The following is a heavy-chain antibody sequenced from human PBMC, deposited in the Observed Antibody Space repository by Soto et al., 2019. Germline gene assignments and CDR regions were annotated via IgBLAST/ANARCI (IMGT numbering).Heavy chain of an antibody. J-gene: IGHJ4*02. CDR1: GFTFSSYG. Sequence: PGGSLRLSCAASGFTFSSYGMHWVRQAPGKGLEWVAVIWYGGSTYYADSVKGRFTISRDNSKNTLYLQMNSLRAEDTAVYYCARGDTGIDYWGQGTLVTVSS. D-gene: IGHD5-18*01. CDR2: IWYGGST. V-gene: IGHV3-30*19. CDR3: ARGDTGIDY.